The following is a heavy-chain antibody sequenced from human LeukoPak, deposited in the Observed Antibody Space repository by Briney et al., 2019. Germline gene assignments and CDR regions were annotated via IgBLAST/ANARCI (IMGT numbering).Heavy chain of an antibody. Sequence: GASVKVPCKASGYTFTSYYMHWVRQAPGQGLEWMGIINPSGGSTSYAQKFQGRVTMTRDTSTSTVYMELSSLRSEDTAVYYCANGWELLPLRQWGQGTLVTVSS. D-gene: IGHD1-26*01. CDR1: GYTFTSYY. CDR2: INPSGGST. CDR3: ANGWELLPLRQ. J-gene: IGHJ4*02. V-gene: IGHV1-46*01.